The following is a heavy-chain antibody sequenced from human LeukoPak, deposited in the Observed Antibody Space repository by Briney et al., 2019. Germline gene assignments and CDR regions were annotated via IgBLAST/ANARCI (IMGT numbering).Heavy chain of an antibody. J-gene: IGHJ4*02. CDR2: ISGSGGST. Sequence: PGGSLRLSCAASGFTFSSYAMSWVRQAPGKGLEWVSAISGSGGSTYYADSVKGRFTISRDNSKNTLYLQMNSLRAEDTAVYYCAKERVGSGSYYSPYYFDYWGQGTLVTLSS. CDR3: AKERVGSGSYYSPYYFDY. D-gene: IGHD1-26*01. V-gene: IGHV3-23*01. CDR1: GFTFSSYA.